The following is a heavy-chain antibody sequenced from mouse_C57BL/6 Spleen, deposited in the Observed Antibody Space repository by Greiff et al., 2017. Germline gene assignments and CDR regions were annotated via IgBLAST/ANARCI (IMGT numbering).Heavy chain of an antibody. J-gene: IGHJ2*01. CDR1: GFNIKDDY. Sequence: EVQRVESGAELVRPGASVKLSCTASGFNIKDDYMHWVKQRPEQGLEWIGWIDPENGDTEYASKFQGKATITADTSSNTAYLQLSSLTSEDTAVYYCTRGVKCYFDYWGQGTTLTVSS. V-gene: IGHV14-4*01. D-gene: IGHD1-3*01. CDR3: TRGVKCYFDY. CDR2: IDPENGDT.